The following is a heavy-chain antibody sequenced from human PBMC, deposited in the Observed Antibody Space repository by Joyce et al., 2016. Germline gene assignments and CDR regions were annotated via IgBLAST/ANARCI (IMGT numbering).Heavy chain of an antibody. V-gene: IGHV1-69*01. CDR1: GGIFHGYV. Sequence: QVQLVQSGAEVRKPGSSVKVSCRAPGGIFHGYVISWVRQAPGQGLEWMGGIISSLATANYAQKFRGRVTITADGSTSTVYMEMSSLRSEDTAVYYCARSELATAVFDSWGQGTLVTVSS. D-gene: IGHD2-21*02. J-gene: IGHJ4*02. CDR3: ARSELATAVFDS. CDR2: IISSLATA.